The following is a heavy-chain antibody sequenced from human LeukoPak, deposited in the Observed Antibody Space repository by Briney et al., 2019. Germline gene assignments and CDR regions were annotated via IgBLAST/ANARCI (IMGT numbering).Heavy chain of an antibody. CDR1: GFTFTTYS. Sequence: GGSLRLSCAASGFTFTTYSMNWVRQAPGEGLEWVSSITSSSTSMYYADSVKGRFTISRDNAKNSLYLQMNSLKAEDTAVYYCTTDFRAGVCSGDCFNYWGQGTLVTVSS. J-gene: IGHJ4*02. D-gene: IGHD2-21*02. V-gene: IGHV3-21*03. CDR2: ITSSSTSM. CDR3: TTDFRAGVCSGDCFNY.